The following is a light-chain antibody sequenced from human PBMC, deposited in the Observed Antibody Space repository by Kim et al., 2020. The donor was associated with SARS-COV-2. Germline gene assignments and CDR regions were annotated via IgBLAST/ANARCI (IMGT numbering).Light chain of an antibody. Sequence: QPVLTQSPSASASLGASVKLTCTLSSGHSDYAIAWHQQQTEKGPRYLMKVNSDGSHSKGDGIPARFSGSSSGAERYLIISSLQSEDEADYYCQTWDRGPWVIGGGTQLTVL. CDR2: VNSDGSH. V-gene: IGLV4-69*02. CDR3: QTWDRGPWV. J-gene: IGLJ3*02. CDR1: SGHSDYA.